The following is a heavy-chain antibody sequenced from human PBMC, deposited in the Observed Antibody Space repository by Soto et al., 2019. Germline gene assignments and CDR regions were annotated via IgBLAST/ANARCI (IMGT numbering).Heavy chain of an antibody. CDR3: ARQIYDSDTGPNFQYYFDS. D-gene: IGHD3-22*01. J-gene: IGHJ4*02. Sequence: GESLKISGKGSGYSFAGYWITWVREKPGKGLEWMGRIDPSDSQTYYSPSFRGHVTISATKSITTVFLQWSSLRASDTAMYYCARQIYDSDTGPNFQYYFDSWGQGTPVTVSS. CDR1: GYSFAGYW. CDR2: IDPSDSQT. V-gene: IGHV5-10-1*01.